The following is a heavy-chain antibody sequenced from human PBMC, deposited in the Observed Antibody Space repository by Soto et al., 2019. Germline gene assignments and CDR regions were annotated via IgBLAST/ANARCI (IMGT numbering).Heavy chain of an antibody. V-gene: IGHV1-69*18. J-gene: IGHJ4*02. CDR2: IIPMFGTP. CDR1: GGTFSTYS. Sequence: QVQLVQSGAELKEPGSSVKVSCKASGGTFSTYSISWVRQAPGQGLEWMGMIIPMFGTPDYAQKSQGRVTITADESTSTVYMELSSLRSEDTAVYYCAREGGAYSSGWRYFDYWGQGTLVTVSS. D-gene: IGHD6-19*01. CDR3: AREGGAYSSGWRYFDY.